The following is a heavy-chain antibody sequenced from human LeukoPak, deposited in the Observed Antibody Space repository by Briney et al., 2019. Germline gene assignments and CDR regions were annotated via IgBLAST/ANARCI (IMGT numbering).Heavy chain of an antibody. Sequence: ASVKVSCKASGYTFTGYYMHWVRQAPGQGLEWMGWINPNSGGTNYAQKFQGRVTMTRDTSISTAYMELSRLRSDDTAVYYCARVGGGYVLYYYYYYMDVWGKGTTVTVSS. CDR2: INPNSGGT. J-gene: IGHJ6*03. CDR3: ARVGGGYVLYYYYYYMDV. CDR1: GYTFTGYY. V-gene: IGHV1-2*02. D-gene: IGHD5-12*01.